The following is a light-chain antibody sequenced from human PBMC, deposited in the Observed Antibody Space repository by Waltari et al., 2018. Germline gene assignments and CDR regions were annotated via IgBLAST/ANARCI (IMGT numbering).Light chain of an antibody. CDR3: QSADSDGTFV. V-gene: IGLV3-25*03. Sequence: SSELTQPPSVSVSPGPPARNTCPGETLPRQPASWDQQKPGQAPVLVMYKGSERPSEIPDRFSGSSSGTTVTLTISGVQQEDEGDYYCQSADSDGTFVFGGGTTVSVL. CDR2: KGS. CDR1: TLPRQP. J-gene: IGLJ1*01.